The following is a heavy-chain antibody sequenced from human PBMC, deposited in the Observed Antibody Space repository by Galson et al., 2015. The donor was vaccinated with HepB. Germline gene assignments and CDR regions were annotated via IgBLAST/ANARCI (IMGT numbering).Heavy chain of an antibody. CDR1: GFSLRTSAVG. CDR3: ARSLGLVGPCFDN. Sequence: LVKPTQTLTLTCTFSGFSLRTSAVGVGWVRQSPGKTLEWLALIFWRDDQRYSPSLRSRLTITKDPSKNQVVLTMTNLDPIDTATYYCARSLGLVGPCFDNWGQGTLVTVSS. J-gene: IGHJ4*02. CDR2: IFWRDDQ. D-gene: IGHD2-8*02. V-gene: IGHV2-5*01.